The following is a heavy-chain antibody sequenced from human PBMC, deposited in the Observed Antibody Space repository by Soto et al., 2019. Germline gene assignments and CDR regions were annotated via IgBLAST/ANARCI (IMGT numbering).Heavy chain of an antibody. CDR1: GGSVSSGSYY. CDR3: ARGGGDLYDILTGYYKPLEAFDI. D-gene: IGHD3-9*01. V-gene: IGHV4-61*01. CDR2: MYYSGST. J-gene: IGHJ3*02. Sequence: SETVSLTCTVSGGSVSSGSYYWSWIREAAGKGLEWIGYMYYSGSTNYNPSLKSRVTISVDTSKNQFSLKLSSLTAADTAVYYCARGGGDLYDILTGYYKPLEAFDIWAQGIMVT.